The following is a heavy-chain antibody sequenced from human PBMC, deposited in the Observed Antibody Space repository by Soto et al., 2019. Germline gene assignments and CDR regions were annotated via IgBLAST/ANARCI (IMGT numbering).Heavy chain of an antibody. J-gene: IGHJ4*02. V-gene: IGHV3-7*02. D-gene: IGHD5-12*01. CDR2: IKEDGSEK. CDR1: GFPFSSSW. Sequence: HPGGSLRLSCAASGFPFSSSWMNWVRQAPGKGLEWVANIKEDGSEKNYVDSVKGRFTISRDNAKNSLYLQMNSLRVEDTAVYYCVRFFSGHWGQGTRVTVSS. CDR3: VRFFSGH.